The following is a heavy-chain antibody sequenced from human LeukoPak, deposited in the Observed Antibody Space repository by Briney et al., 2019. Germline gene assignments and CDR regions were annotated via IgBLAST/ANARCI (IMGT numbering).Heavy chain of an antibody. V-gene: IGHV5-51*01. D-gene: IGHD3-22*01. CDR2: IYPDDSDT. J-gene: IGHJ3*01. CDR1: RYIFTSYW. Sequence: GESLKISSKGSRYIFTSYWIGWMSQMPGKGLDWMGIIYPDDSDTRYSPSFLGQVNISADKSINTAYLQWSSLKASDTAMYFCARPNITSYYDSSGYDAFDVWGQGTLVAVSS. CDR3: ARPNITSYYDSSGYDAFDV.